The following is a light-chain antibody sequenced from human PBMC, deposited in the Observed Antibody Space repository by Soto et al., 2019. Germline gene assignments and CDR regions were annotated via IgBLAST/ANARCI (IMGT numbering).Light chain of an antibody. Sequence: EIVLTQFPATLSLSPGDRATLSCRASQSVPSYLAWYQQKPGQAPRLLVYDMSNRATGIPARFTGSGSGTDFTLTISSLEPEDSAVYYCQQRNAWPRNTFGQGTKLQI. CDR3: QQRNAWPRNT. V-gene: IGKV3-11*01. CDR2: DMS. CDR1: QSVPSY. J-gene: IGKJ2*01.